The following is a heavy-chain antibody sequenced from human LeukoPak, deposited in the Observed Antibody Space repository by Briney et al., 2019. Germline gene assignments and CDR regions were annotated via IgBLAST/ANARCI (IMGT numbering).Heavy chain of an antibody. CDR1: GYTFTGYY. V-gene: IGHV1-2*02. Sequence: ASVKVSCKASGYTFTGYYMHWVRQAPGQGLEWMGWINPNSGGTNYAQKFQGRVTMTRDTSISTAYMELSRLRSDDTVVYYCARDRDPTMIVVEYAFDIWGQGTMVTVSS. J-gene: IGHJ3*02. CDR3: ARDRDPTMIVVEYAFDI. D-gene: IGHD3-22*01. CDR2: INPNSGGT.